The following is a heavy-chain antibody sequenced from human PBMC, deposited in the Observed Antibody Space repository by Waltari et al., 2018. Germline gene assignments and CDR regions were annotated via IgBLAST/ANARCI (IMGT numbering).Heavy chain of an antibody. D-gene: IGHD3-10*01. CDR3: ATLNALYYFDY. CDR2: IYRGDGRT. J-gene: IGHJ4*02. V-gene: IGHV3-53*02. CDR1: GFTVRTNH. Sequence: EVQLVETGGGVMQPGGSLRLSCAASGFTVRTNHMSWVRQAPGEGLEWVSVIYRGDGRTSYADSVKCRFTISRDNSKNMLYLQMDSLRAEDTAVYYCATLNALYYFDYWGQGILVTVSS.